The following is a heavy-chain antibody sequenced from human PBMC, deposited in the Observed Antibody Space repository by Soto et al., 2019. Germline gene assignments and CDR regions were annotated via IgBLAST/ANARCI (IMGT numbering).Heavy chain of an antibody. D-gene: IGHD1-26*01. CDR3: ARGRRGSYRIDWFDP. Sequence: SETLSLTCAVYGGSFSGYYWSWIRQPPGKGLEWIGEINHSGSTNYNPSLKGRVTISVDTSKNQFSLKLSSVTAADTAVYYCARGRRGSYRIDWFDPWGQGTLVTVSS. CDR2: INHSGST. J-gene: IGHJ5*02. V-gene: IGHV4-34*01. CDR1: GGSFSGYY.